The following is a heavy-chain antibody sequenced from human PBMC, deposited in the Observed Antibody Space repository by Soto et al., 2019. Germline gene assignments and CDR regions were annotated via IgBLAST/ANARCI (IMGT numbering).Heavy chain of an antibody. CDR1: GGSISSSSYY. Sequence: PSETLSLTCTVSGGSISSSSYYWGWIRQPPGKGLEWIGSIYYNGSTYYNPSLKSRVTISVDTSKNQFSLKLSSVTAADTAVYYCARNRRLFGPWGQGTLVTVSS. V-gene: IGHV4-39*01. J-gene: IGHJ5*02. CDR2: IYYNGST. CDR3: ARNRRLFGP.